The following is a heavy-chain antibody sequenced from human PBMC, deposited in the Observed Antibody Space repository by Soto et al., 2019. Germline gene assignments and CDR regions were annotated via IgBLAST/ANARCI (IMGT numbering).Heavy chain of an antibody. J-gene: IGHJ4*02. V-gene: IGHV4-61*01. CDR3: ARLRQQKLWFGDPLMGSVDY. CDR1: GGSVSSGSYY. D-gene: IGHD3-10*01. Sequence: PSETLSLTCTVSGGSVSSGSYYWSWIRQPPGKGLEWIGYIYYSGSTNYNPSLKSRVTISVDTSKNQFSLKLSSVTAADTAVYYCARLRQQKLWFGDPLMGSVDYWGQGTLVTVSS. CDR2: IYYSGST.